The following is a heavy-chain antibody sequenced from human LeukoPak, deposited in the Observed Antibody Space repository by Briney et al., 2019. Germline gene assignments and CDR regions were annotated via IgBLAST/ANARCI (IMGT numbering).Heavy chain of an antibody. CDR2: ISPYTGNT. V-gene: IGHV1-18*01. CDR3: ARRGFSYGFYLHAFDI. J-gene: IGHJ3*02. Sequence: ASVKVSCKASGYAFTNHGFSWVRQAPGQGLEWMGWISPYTGNTNYEQKFQGRVTMTTSTSTSTAYMELRSLRSDDTAVYYCARRGFSYGFYLHAFDIWGRGTMVTVSS. D-gene: IGHD5-18*01. CDR1: GYAFTNHG.